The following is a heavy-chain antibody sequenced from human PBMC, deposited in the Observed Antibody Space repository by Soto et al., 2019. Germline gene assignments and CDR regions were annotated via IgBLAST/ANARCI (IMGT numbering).Heavy chain of an antibody. CDR2: ISYDGSNK. D-gene: IGHD3-10*01. Sequence: GGSLRLSCATSGFTFSSYGMHWVRQAPGKGLEWVAVISYDGSNKYYADSVKGRFTISRDNSKNTLYLQMNSLRAEDTAVYYCAKXLITMVRGVVYYYGMDVWGQGTTVTVSS. V-gene: IGHV3-30*18. J-gene: IGHJ6*02. CDR1: GFTFSSYG. CDR3: AKXLITMVRGVVYYYGMDV.